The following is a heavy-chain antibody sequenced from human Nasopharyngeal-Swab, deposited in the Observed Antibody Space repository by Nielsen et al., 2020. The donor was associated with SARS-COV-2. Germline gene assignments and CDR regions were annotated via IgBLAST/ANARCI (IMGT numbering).Heavy chain of an antibody. J-gene: IGHJ4*02. CDR2: ISGSGGST. D-gene: IGHD5-12*01. V-gene: IGHV3-23*01. CDR3: ARGGAGYSGYDDY. Sequence: GGSLRLSCAASGFTFSSDGMHWVRQAPGKGLEWVSAISGSGGSTYYADSVKGRFTISRDNSKNTLYLQMISLRAEDTAVYYCARGGAGYSGYDDYWGQGTLVTVSS. CDR1: GFTFSSDG.